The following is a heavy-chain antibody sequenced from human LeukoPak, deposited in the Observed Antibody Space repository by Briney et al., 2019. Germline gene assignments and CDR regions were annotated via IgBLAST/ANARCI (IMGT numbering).Heavy chain of an antibody. D-gene: IGHD3-22*01. V-gene: IGHV4-30-4*01. Sequence: SQTLSLTCTVSGGSISSGDYSWSWIRQPPGKGLEWIGYIYYSGSTYYNPSLKSRVTISVDTSKNQFSLKLSSVTAADTAVYYCARDQGSNYYDSSGYYYGWFDPWGQGTLVTVSS. J-gene: IGHJ5*02. CDR2: IYYSGST. CDR3: ARDQGSNYYDSSGYYYGWFDP. CDR1: GGSISSGDYS.